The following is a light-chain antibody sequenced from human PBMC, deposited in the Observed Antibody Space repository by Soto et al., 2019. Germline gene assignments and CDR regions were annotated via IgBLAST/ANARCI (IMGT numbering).Light chain of an antibody. J-gene: IGKJ4*01. Sequence: EIVLTQSPATLSLSPGERATLSCRASQSVGNNLAWYQQKPGQAPGLLIYEASTRATGIPAGFSGSGSGTDFTLTISSLEPEDFAVYYCQQHANWPLTFGGGTKVEIK. CDR3: QQHANWPLT. CDR2: EAS. V-gene: IGKV3-11*01. CDR1: QSVGNN.